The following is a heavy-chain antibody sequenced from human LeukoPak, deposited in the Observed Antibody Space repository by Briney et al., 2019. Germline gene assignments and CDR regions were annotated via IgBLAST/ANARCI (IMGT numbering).Heavy chain of an antibody. V-gene: IGHV3-66*01. CDR3: ARVRFLEWLSFDY. CDR1: GFTFSSNY. J-gene: IGHJ4*02. CDR2: LYSGGNT. D-gene: IGHD3-3*01. Sequence: GGSLRLSCVVSGFTFSSNYMSWVRRAPGKGLEWVSVLYSGGNTNYADSVKGRFTISRDNSKNTLYLQMNSLRTEDTAVYYCARVRFLEWLSFDYWGRGTLVTVSS.